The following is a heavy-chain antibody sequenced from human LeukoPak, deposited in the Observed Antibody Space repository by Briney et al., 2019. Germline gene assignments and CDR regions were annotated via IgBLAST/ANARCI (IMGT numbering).Heavy chain of an antibody. CDR2: ISSSSTI. CDR1: GFTFSSYS. J-gene: IGHJ4*02. Sequence: GGSLRLSCAASGFTFSSYSMNWVRQAPGKGLEWVSYISSSSTIYYADSVKGRFTISRDNAKNSLYLQMNSLRAEDTAVYYCARHSSGWYYFDYWGQGTLVTVSS. V-gene: IGHV3-48*01. D-gene: IGHD6-19*01. CDR3: ARHSSGWYYFDY.